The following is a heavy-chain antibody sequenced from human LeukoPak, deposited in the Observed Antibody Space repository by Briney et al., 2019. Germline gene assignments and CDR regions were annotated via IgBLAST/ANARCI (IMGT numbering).Heavy chain of an antibody. J-gene: IGHJ4*02. D-gene: IGHD3-16*01. CDR2: IIPILGIA. CDR1: GGTVSSYA. CDR3: ARDPGIMITFGGVTSYFDY. V-gene: IGHV1-69*04. Sequence: ASVKVSCKASGGTVSSYAISWVRQATGQGLEWRGRIIPILGIANYAQKFQGRVTITADKSTSTAYMELRSLRSEDTAVYYCARDPGIMITFGGVTSYFDYWGQGTLVTVSS.